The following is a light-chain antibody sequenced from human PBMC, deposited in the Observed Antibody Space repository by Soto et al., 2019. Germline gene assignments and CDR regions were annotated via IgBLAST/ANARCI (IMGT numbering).Light chain of an antibody. CDR1: QSLGSGY. Sequence: EIVLTQSPGTLSLSPGERATLSCRASQSLGSGYLAWYRQKPGQAPRLLIYGASTRATGIPDRFSGSGSGTDFTLTISRLEPEDFAVYYCQHYVTSLTTFGQGTKVDIK. CDR3: QHYVTSLTT. V-gene: IGKV3-20*01. J-gene: IGKJ1*01. CDR2: GAS.